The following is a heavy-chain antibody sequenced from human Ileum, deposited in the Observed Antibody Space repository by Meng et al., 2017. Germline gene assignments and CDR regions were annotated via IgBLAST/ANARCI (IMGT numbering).Heavy chain of an antibody. J-gene: IGHJ4*02. CDR2: IFYTGAT. CDR1: GGSITSGDYY. V-gene: IGHV4-30-4*01. CDR3: VSERRRSYFFDY. Sequence: QVQLQDSGSGLVKPSQTLSLNCTVSGGSITSGDYYWSWIPQPPGKGLGWIGYIFYTGATYSNPSLKSRVTVSLDTSKSQFSLKLSSVTAADTAIYYCVSERRRSYFFDYWGQGTLVTVSS.